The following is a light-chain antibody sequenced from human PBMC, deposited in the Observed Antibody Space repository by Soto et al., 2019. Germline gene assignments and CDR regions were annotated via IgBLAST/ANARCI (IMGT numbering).Light chain of an antibody. CDR3: TSYAGGNNV. CDR1: SSDVGGYNY. J-gene: IGLJ1*01. Sequence: QSALTQPPSASGSPGQSVTISCTGTSSDVGGYNYVSWYQQHPGKVPKLMVYEDNKRPSGVPDRFSGSKSGNTASLTVSGLQAEDEADYYCTSYAGGNNVFGTGTTLTAL. CDR2: EDN. V-gene: IGLV2-8*01.